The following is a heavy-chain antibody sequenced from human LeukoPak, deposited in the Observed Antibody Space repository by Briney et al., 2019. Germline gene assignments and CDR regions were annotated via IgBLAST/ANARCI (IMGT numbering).Heavy chain of an antibody. V-gene: IGHV3-74*01. CDR2: IESDGRTT. CDR1: GFTFSSYG. J-gene: IGHJ4*02. CDR3: ARAPHGVDTDY. D-gene: IGHD3-10*01. Sequence: GGSLRLSCAASGFTFSSYGMHWVRQAPGKGLVWVSRIESDGRTTDYADSVKGRFTISRDNAKNSLYLQMNSLRAEDTAVYYCARAPHGVDTDYWGQGTLVTVSS.